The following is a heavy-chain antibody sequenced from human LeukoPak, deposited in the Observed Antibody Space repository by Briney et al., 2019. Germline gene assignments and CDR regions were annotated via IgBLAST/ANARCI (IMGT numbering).Heavy chain of an antibody. CDR2: ISAYNGNT. V-gene: IGHV1-18*01. Sequence: ASVKVSCKASGYTFTSYGISWVRQAPGQGLEWMGWISAYNGNTNYAQKLQGRVAMTTDTSTSTAYMELRSLRSDDTAVYYCARDVDWNYVRYFDLWGRGTLVTVSS. CDR3: ARDVDWNYVRYFDL. CDR1: GYTFTSYG. D-gene: IGHD1-7*01. J-gene: IGHJ2*01.